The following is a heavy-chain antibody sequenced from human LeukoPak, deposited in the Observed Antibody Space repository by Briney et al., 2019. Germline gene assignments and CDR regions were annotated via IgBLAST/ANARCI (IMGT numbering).Heavy chain of an antibody. Sequence: GGSLRLSCAASGFTFSSYAMHWVRQAPGKGLEWVAVISYDGSNKYYPDSVKGRSTISRDNSKNTLYLQMNSLRAEDTAVYYCARDPRYSSGWYLDYWGQGTLVTVSS. V-gene: IGHV3-30-3*01. CDR3: ARDPRYSSGWYLDY. D-gene: IGHD6-19*01. CDR2: ISYDGSNK. J-gene: IGHJ4*02. CDR1: GFTFSSYA.